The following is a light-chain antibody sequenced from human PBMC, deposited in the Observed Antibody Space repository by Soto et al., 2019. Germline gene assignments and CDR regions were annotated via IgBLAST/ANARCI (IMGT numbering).Light chain of an antibody. J-gene: IGKJ1*01. Sequence: EIVLTQSPGTLSLSPGEGATLSCRASQSVSSSYLAWYQQRPGQAPRLLIYGASSRATGIPDRFSGSGSGTDFTLTISSLQPEDFATYYCQQSYSTPWTFGQGTKVDI. CDR2: GAS. V-gene: IGKV3-20*01. CDR3: QQSYSTPWT. CDR1: QSVSSSY.